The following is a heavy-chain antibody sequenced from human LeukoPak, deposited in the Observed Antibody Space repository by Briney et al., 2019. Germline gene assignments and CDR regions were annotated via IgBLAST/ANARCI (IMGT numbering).Heavy chain of an antibody. CDR1: GFTFSSYG. V-gene: IGHV3-30*18. D-gene: IGHD3-22*01. CDR3: AKGSGYYSRDAFDI. CDR2: ISYDGSNK. J-gene: IGHJ3*02. Sequence: GRSLRLSCAASGFTFSSYGMHWVRQAPGKGLEWVAVISYDGSNKYYADSVKGRFTISRDNSKNTPYLRMNSLRAEDTAVYYCAKGSGYYSRDAFDIWGQGTMVTVSS.